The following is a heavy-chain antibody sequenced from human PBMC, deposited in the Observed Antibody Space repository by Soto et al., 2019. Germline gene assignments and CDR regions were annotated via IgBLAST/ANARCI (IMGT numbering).Heavy chain of an antibody. CDR1: WFSLATSGVG. J-gene: IGHJ4*02. Sequence: GPALVNRPQTLTLTCTFSWFSLATSGVGVGWIRQPPGKAPDWLALIYWNDDKRYSPSLQSRLTITKDTSKNQVVLTLTNMDPVDTATYYCAHRLGSRGSFDYWGQGSLVTVSS. D-gene: IGHD6-25*01. CDR3: AHRLGSRGSFDY. CDR2: IYWNDDK. V-gene: IGHV2-5*01.